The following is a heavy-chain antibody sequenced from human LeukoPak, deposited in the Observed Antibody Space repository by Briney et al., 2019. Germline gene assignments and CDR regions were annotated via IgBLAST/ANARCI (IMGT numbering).Heavy chain of an antibody. D-gene: IGHD6-13*01. CDR1: GGSISSYY. J-gene: IGHJ4*02. CDR3: ARGVYIAAAQYGY. V-gene: IGHV4-59*01. CDR2: IYYSRTT. Sequence: SETLSLTCTVSGGSISSYYWSWIRQPPGKGLEWIGYIYYSRTTNCNPSLKSRVTISVDTSKNQFSLKLSSATAADTAVYYCARGVYIAAAQYGYWGQGTLVTVSS.